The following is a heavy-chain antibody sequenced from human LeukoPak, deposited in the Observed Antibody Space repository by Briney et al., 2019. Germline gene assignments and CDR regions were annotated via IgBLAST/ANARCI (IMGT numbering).Heavy chain of an antibody. CDR2: IDNSEIT. V-gene: IGHV4-38-2*01. CDR1: GNSISNTYY. CDR3: ARNSSGNYFDY. J-gene: IGHJ4*02. D-gene: IGHD1-26*01. Sequence: LDILSLTCAVSGNSISNTYYWGWIRQPPGKELEWIGSIDNSEITHYNPSLKSRVTISIDTSKNQFSLKLSSVTAADTAVYYCARNSSGNYFDYWGQGTLVTVS.